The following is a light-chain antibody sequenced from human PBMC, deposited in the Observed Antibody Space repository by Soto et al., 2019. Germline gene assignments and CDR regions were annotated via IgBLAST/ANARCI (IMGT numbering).Light chain of an antibody. J-gene: IGKJ1*01. Sequence: DIQMTQSPSTLSASVGDRVTITCRASQSISSWLAWYQQKPGEAPKLLIYDASSLESGVPSRFSGSGSGTDFTLTISSLQPEDVATYYCQKYNSAPWTFGQGTKVDVK. V-gene: IGKV1-5*01. CDR2: DAS. CDR1: QSISSW. CDR3: QKYNSAPWT.